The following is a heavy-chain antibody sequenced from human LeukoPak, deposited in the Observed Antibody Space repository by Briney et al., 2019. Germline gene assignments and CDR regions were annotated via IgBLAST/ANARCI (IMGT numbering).Heavy chain of an antibody. Sequence: PGGSLRLSCAASGFTFNNYAMNWVRQAPGKGLEWVAAVTGPADTTYYADSVKGRFTFSRDSFKDTVYLQMNRLGAEDTALYYCAKGAAIDHWGQGTLVTVSS. CDR1: GFTFNNYA. CDR3: AKGAAIDH. V-gene: IGHV3-23*01. D-gene: IGHD5-24*01. CDR2: VTGPADTT. J-gene: IGHJ4*02.